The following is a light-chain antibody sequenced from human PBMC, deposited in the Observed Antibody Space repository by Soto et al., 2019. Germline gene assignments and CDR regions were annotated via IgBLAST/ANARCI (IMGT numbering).Light chain of an antibody. J-gene: IGKJ1*01. V-gene: IGKV3-20*01. CDR2: GAS. Sequence: EIVLTQSPGTLSLSPGERATLSCRASQSVSSSYLAWYQQKPGQAPRPLIYGASSRAIGIPDRFSGSGSGTDFTLTSSRREPEDFAVYYCQQYGSSPWTFGQGTKVEIK. CDR3: QQYGSSPWT. CDR1: QSVSSSY.